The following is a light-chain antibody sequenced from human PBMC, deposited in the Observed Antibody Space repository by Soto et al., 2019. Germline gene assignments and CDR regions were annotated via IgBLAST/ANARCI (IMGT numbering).Light chain of an antibody. V-gene: IGLV1-40*01. CDR3: QSSDSSLRGAVV. CDR2: GNS. CDR1: SSNIGAGYD. J-gene: IGLJ2*01. Sequence: QSVLTQPPSVSGAPGQRVTISCTGSSSNIGAGYDVHWYQQLPGTAPKLLIYGNSNRPSGVTDRFSGSKSGTSASLAITGLQAEEEADDYCQSSDSSLRGAVVFGGGTKLTVL.